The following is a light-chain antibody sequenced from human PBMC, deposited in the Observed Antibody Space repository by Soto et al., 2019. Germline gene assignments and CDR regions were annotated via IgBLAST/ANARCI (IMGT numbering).Light chain of an antibody. V-gene: IGKV3-15*01. J-gene: IGKJ4*01. CDR2: GTS. CDR1: LPIDST. Sequence: VMTQSPATLSVSRGERVTLSCRANLPIDSTLAWYQQKPGQAPRLLIYGTSTRATGMPARFSGSGSGTEFTLTISSLQSEDFAVYYCQHYNNWLGTFGGGTKVEIK. CDR3: QHYNNWLGT.